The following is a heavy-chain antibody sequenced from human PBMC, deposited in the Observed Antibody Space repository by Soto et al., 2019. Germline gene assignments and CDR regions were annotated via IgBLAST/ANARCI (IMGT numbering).Heavy chain of an antibody. CDR2: IIPIFGTA. Sequence: AASVKVSCKASGGTFSSYAISWVRQAPGQGLEWMGGIIPIFGTANYAQKFQGRVTITADKSTSTAYMELSSLRSEDTAVYYCAIRSSPLGQNSVTLDYWGQGTLVTVSS. V-gene: IGHV1-69*06. CDR3: AIRSSPLGQNSVTLDY. D-gene: IGHD6-6*01. CDR1: GGTFSSYA. J-gene: IGHJ4*02.